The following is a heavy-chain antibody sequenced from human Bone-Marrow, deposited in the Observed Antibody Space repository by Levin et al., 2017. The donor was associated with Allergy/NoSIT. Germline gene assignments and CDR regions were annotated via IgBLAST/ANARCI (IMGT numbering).Heavy chain of an antibody. CDR1: GYTFTSYD. Sequence: GESLKISCKTSGYTFTSYDINWVRQATGQGPEWMGWMNPYSGDTGYAQKFQGRVTMTRNTSITTAYMEVTSLRSEDTAIYYCARGVRFGAVSWGQGTLITVSS. CDR3: ARGVRFGAVS. V-gene: IGHV1-8*01. D-gene: IGHD3-10*01. J-gene: IGHJ5*02. CDR2: MNPYSGDT.